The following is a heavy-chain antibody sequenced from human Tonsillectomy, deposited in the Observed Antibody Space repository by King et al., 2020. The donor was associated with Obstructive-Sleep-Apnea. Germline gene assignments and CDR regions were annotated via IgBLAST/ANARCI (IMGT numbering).Heavy chain of an antibody. D-gene: IGHD3-22*01. CDR1: GFTFSSYA. V-gene: IGHV3-23*04. Sequence: VQLVESGGGLVQPGGSLRLSCAASGFTFSSYAMSWVRLAPGEGLGWVSAICGSGGSTYYADSVKGRFTISRDNSKNTVYLQKNSLRAEDTAVYYCAEDGSPNYDDSWDYYYGMDVWGQGTTVTVSS. J-gene: IGHJ6*02. CDR3: AEDGSPNYDDSWDYYYGMDV. CDR2: ICGSGGST.